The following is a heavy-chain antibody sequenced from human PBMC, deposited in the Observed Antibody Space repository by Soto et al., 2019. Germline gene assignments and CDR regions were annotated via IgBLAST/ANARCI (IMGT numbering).Heavy chain of an antibody. Sequence: ASVKVSCKASGYTFTTSGISWVRQAPGQGLEWMGWISTYNGDTNSAQKFQGRVTMTADTSTGTVYMELMSLKSDDTAVYYCARQGSWPYYYYGMDVWGQGTTVTVSS. V-gene: IGHV1-18*01. CDR2: ISTYNGDT. J-gene: IGHJ6*02. CDR3: ARQGSWPYYYYGMDV. CDR1: GYTFTTSG. D-gene: IGHD1-26*01.